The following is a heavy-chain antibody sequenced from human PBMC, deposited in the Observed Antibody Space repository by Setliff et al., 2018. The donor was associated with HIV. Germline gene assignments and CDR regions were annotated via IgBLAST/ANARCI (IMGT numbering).Heavy chain of an antibody. V-gene: IGHV2-70*11. Sequence: SGPTLVNPTQTLTLTCSFSGFSLSTNKMCVNWIRQPPGKALEWLARIDWDDDKYYSTSLKTRLTISKDTSKNQVVLKMTNMDPVDTATYYCARMISYSPYFDYWGQGTLVTVSS. J-gene: IGHJ4*02. D-gene: IGHD1-26*01. CDR1: GFSLSTNKMC. CDR3: ARMISYSPYFDY. CDR2: IDWDDDK.